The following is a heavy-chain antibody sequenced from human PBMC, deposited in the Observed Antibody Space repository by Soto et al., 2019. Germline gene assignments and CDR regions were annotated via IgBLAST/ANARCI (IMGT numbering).Heavy chain of an antibody. CDR2: IRTKTDGGTT. Sequence: GGSLRLSCAASGFTFNNAWMNWVRQAPGKGLEWVGRIRTKTDGGTTDYASPVKGRFTISRDDSKNTLYLQMNSLKTEDTAVYYCTTEPFYSYDNSGRMDVWGQGTTVTVSS. CDR3: TTEPFYSYDNSGRMDV. D-gene: IGHD3-22*01. CDR1: GFTFNNAW. V-gene: IGHV3-15*07. J-gene: IGHJ6*02.